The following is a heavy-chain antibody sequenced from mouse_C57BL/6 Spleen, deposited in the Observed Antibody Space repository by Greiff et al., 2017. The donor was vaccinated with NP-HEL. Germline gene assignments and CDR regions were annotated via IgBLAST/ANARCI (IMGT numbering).Heavy chain of an antibody. Sequence: SGAELVRPGASVTLSCKASGYTFTDYEMHWVKQTPVHGLEWIGAIDPETGGTAYNQKFKGKAILTADKSSSTAYMELRSLTSEDSAVYYCTHYYGSSRRDYFDYWGQGTTLTVSS. V-gene: IGHV1-15*01. J-gene: IGHJ2*01. CDR2: IDPETGGT. CDR1: GYTFTDYE. D-gene: IGHD1-1*01. CDR3: THYYGSSRRDYFDY.